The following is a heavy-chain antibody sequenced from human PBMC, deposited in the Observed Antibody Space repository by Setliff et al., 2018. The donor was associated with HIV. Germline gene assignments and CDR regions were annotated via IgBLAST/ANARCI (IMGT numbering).Heavy chain of an antibody. D-gene: IGHD3-22*01. J-gene: IGHJ4*02. CDR1: GFTGYY. Sequence: ASVKVSCKRGFTGYYIHWVRQAPGQGLEWMGRINPNSGGTNCAQKFQGRVTMTRDTSISTAYMELSRLRSDDTAVYYCARGHQYYYDSSGYDYWGQGTLVTVSS. CDR2: INPNSGGT. CDR3: ARGHQYYYDSSGYDY. V-gene: IGHV1-2*06.